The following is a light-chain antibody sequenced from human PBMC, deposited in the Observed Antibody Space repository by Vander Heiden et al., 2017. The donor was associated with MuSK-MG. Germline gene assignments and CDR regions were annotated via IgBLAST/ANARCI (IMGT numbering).Light chain of an antibody. CDR1: QNVNNDF. J-gene: IGKJ2*01. Sequence: EIVLTRSPGTLSLSPGEGATLSCRASQNVNNDFLAWYQQKPGQAPSLLIYATSIRATGIPDRFSGSGSGTDFTLTISRLEPEDFAVYYCQQYDTSFMYTFGQGTKLEIK. V-gene: IGKV3-20*01. CDR2: ATS. CDR3: QQYDTSFMYT.